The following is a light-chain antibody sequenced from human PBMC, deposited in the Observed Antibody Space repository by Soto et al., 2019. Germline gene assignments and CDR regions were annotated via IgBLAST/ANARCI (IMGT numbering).Light chain of an antibody. Sequence: EIVLTQSPATLSLSPGERATLSCRASQSVSSYLAWYQQKPGQAPRLLIYDASNRATGIPARFSGSGSGTDFTLTISSLQPDDFATYYCQQYNSYLFGQGTKVDIK. J-gene: IGKJ1*01. CDR2: DAS. V-gene: IGKV3-11*01. CDR1: QSVSSY. CDR3: QQYNSYL.